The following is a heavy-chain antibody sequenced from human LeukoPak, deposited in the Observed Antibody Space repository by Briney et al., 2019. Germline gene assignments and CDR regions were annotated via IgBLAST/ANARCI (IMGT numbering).Heavy chain of an antibody. CDR2: ISGSGGST. CDR1: GFTFSSYA. CDR3: AKHLSSSGWWDYFQY. V-gene: IGHV3-23*01. J-gene: IGHJ1*01. D-gene: IGHD6-19*01. Sequence: GGSLRLPCAASGFTFSSYAMSWVRQAPGKGLEWVSAISGSGGSTYYADSVKGRFTISRDNSKNTLYLQVNSLRAEDTAIYYCAKHLSSSGWWDYFQYWGQGTLVTVSS.